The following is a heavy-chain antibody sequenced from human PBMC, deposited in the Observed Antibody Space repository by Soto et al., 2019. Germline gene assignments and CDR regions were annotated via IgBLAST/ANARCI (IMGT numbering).Heavy chain of an antibody. V-gene: IGHV4-34*01. CDR1: GGSFSGYQ. Sequence: QVQLQQWGAGLLKPSETLSLTCAVYGGSFSGYQWSWIRQTPGKGLEWIGEINDSGNINYNPSLSSRVTILVDTAKKQISLKLSSVTAADTAVYFCARGLILWFGELSRRGGYYYYTDVWGKGTTVTVSS. D-gene: IGHD3-10*01. CDR2: INDSGNI. CDR3: ARGLILWFGELSRRGGYYYYTDV. J-gene: IGHJ6*03.